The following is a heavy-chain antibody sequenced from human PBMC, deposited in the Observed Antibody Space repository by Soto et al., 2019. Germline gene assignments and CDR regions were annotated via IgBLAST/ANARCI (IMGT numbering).Heavy chain of an antibody. CDR1: GGSVSSGSYY. CDR3: ARDWAIAARPYYYYGMDV. D-gene: IGHD6-6*01. V-gene: IGHV4-61*01. CDR2: IYYSGST. J-gene: IGHJ6*02. Sequence: PSETLSLTCTVSGGSVSSGSYYWSWIRQPPGKGLEWIGYIYYSGSTNYNPSLKSRVTISVDTSKNQFSLKLSSVTAAGTAVYYCARDWAIAARPYYYYGMDVWGHGTTVTVSS.